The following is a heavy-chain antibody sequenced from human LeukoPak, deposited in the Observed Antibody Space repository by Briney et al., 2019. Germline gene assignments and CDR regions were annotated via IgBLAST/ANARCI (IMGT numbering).Heavy chain of an antibody. CDR3: ARSDFWSGYVDY. V-gene: IGHV4-4*07. CDR1: GGSISSYY. Sequence: SETLSLTCTVSGGSISSYYWSWIRQPAGKGLEWIGRIYTSGSTNYNPSLKSRVTISVDKSKNQFSLKLSSVTAADTAVYYCARSDFWSGYVDYWGQGTLVTVYS. CDR2: IYTSGST. J-gene: IGHJ4*02. D-gene: IGHD3-3*01.